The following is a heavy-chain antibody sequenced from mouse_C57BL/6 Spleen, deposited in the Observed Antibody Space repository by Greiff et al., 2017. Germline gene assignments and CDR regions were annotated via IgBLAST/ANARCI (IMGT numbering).Heavy chain of an antibody. CDR2: IHPSDSDT. J-gene: IGHJ2*01. V-gene: IGHV1-74*01. Sequence: VPLHQPGAELVKPGASVKVSCKASGYTFTSYWMHWVKQRPGQGLEWIVRIHPSDSDTNYNQKFKGKATLTVDKSSSTAYMQLSSLTSEDSAVYYCAIYGNYGYWGQGTTLTVSS. CDR3: AIYGNYGY. D-gene: IGHD2-1*01. CDR1: GYTFTSYW.